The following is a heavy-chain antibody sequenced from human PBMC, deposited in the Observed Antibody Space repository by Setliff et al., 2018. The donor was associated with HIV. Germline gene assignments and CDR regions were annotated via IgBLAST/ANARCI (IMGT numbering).Heavy chain of an antibody. CDR1: GGSISGYY. D-gene: IGHD6-13*01. Sequence: SETLSLTCTVSGGSISGYYWSWIRQPPGKGLEWIGYIYTSGSTNYNPSLKNRVTISVDTSKNTFSLKLSSVAAADTAVYYCARTYSSSWYSSHLWVVYWGQGTLVTVSS. J-gene: IGHJ4*02. V-gene: IGHV4-4*08. CDR2: IYTSGST. CDR3: ARTYSSSWYSSHLWVVY.